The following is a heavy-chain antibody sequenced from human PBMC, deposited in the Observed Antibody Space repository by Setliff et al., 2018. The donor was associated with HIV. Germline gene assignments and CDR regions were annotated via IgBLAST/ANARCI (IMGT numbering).Heavy chain of an antibody. D-gene: IGHD6-13*01. CDR1: GGSISSNNYY. V-gene: IGHV4-39*01. CDR2: IYYTEST. J-gene: IGHJ6*03. Sequence: LSLTCTVSGGSISSNNYYWGWIRQSPGKGLEWFGSIYYTESTYYNPSLKSRVTISVDTSKNQFSLKLRSVTAADTALYYCARGRYRSRWYASDHYYIDVWGKGTTVTVSS. CDR3: ARGRYRSRWYASDHYYIDV.